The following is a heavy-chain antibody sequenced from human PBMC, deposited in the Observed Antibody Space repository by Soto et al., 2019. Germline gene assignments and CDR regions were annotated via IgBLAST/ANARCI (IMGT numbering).Heavy chain of an antibody. Sequence: KTSETLSLTCTVSGGSISNPSYYWGWVRQPPGKGLEWIGDIFYTGRTYYSPSLKSRVTISVDTSKNQFSMKLSSVTAADTAVYYCATGDSYGSGRYYNGWFDTWGQGTLVTVSS. CDR3: ATGDSYGSGRYYNGWFDT. V-gene: IGHV4-39*01. CDR1: GGSISNPSYY. J-gene: IGHJ5*02. CDR2: IFYTGRT. D-gene: IGHD3-10*01.